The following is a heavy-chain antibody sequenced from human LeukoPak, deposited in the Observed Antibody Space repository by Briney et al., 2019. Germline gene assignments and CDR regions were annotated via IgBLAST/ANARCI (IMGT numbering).Heavy chain of an antibody. CDR3: AKPDDSSGYYEYYFDY. Sequence: PGGSLRLSCAASGFTFSSYAMHWVRQAPGKGLEWVAVISYDGSNKYYADSVKGRFTISRDNSKNTLYLQMNSLRAEDTAVYYCAKPDDSSGYYEYYFDYWGQGTLVTVSS. V-gene: IGHV3-30-3*01. CDR1: GFTFSSYA. D-gene: IGHD3-22*01. CDR2: ISYDGSNK. J-gene: IGHJ4*02.